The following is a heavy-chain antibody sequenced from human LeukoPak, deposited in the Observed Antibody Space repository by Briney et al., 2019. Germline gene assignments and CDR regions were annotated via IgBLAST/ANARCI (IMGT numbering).Heavy chain of an antibody. V-gene: IGHV1-58*02. D-gene: IGHD5-24*01. J-gene: IGHJ4*02. CDR3: AAAPIEMQQRGFDY. CDR2: IVVASGNT. Sequence: ASVKVSCKASGFTFTNSAMQWVRQARGHRLEWVGWIVVASGNTKYAQKFQERITITRDMSTSTAYMELSSLRPEDTAVYYCAAAPIEMQQRGFDYWGQGTLVTVSS. CDR1: GFTFTNSA.